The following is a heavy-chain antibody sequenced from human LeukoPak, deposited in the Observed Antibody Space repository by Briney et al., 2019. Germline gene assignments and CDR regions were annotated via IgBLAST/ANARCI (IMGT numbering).Heavy chain of an antibody. D-gene: IGHD6-13*01. CDR3: ARDLSSSWGPFDY. CDR2: ISYDGSNK. J-gene: IGHJ4*02. Sequence: GGSLRLSCAASGFTFSSHAMHWVRQAPGKGLEWVAVISYDGSNKYYADSVKGRFTISRDNSKNTLYLQMNSLRAEDTAVYYCARDLSSSWGPFDYWGQGTLVTVSS. CDR1: GFTFSSHA. V-gene: IGHV3-30-3*01.